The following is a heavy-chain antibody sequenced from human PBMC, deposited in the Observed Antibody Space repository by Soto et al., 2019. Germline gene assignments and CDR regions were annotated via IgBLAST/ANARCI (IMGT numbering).Heavy chain of an antibody. Sequence: GGALGPTWAAPGFTFCCYWMSWVRQSPGKGLEGVANIKKDGSEKYYVDSVKGRFTVSRDNSKNTLNLPMTSLRPEDTAVYYWARRYTAGWTSFDYWGQGTLVTVSS. D-gene: IGHD6-19*01. CDR2: IKKDGSEK. CDR3: ARRYTAGWTSFDY. J-gene: IGHJ4*02. V-gene: IGHV3-7*01. CDR1: GFTFCCYW.